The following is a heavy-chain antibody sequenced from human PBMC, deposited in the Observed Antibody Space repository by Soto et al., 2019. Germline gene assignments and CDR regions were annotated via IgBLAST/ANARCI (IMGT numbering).Heavy chain of an antibody. J-gene: IGHJ4*02. CDR1: GFSLSTSGVG. CDR2: IYWDDDK. V-gene: IGHV2-5*02. CDR3: ARGGWTTYYSPFFDY. D-gene: IGHD3-10*01. Sequence: QFTLKESGPTLVKPTQTLTLTCTFSGFSLSTSGVGVGWIRQPPGKALEWLALIYWDDDKRYSPSLKSRLTITKDTSKNQVVLTLPNLDTVDTATYYCARGGWTTYYSPFFDYWGQGPLVTVSS.